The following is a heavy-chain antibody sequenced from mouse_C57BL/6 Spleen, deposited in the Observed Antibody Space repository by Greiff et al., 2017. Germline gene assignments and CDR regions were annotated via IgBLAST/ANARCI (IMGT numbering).Heavy chain of an antibody. CDR3: ARGHYITTVVATDY. CDR1: GYTFTSYW. J-gene: IGHJ2*01. Sequence: QVQLQQPGAELVRPGSSVKLSCKASGYTFTSYWMHWVKQRPIQGLEWIGNIDPSDSVTHYNQKFKDKATLTVDKSSSTAYMQLSSLTSEDSAVYYCARGHYITTVVATDYWGQGTTLTVSS. CDR2: IDPSDSVT. D-gene: IGHD1-1*01. V-gene: IGHV1-52*01.